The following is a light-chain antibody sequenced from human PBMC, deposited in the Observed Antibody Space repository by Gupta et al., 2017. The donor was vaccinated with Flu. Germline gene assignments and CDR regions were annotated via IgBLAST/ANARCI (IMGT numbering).Light chain of an antibody. Sequence: DIVLTQSPLSLSVTPGQSASISCKSSQSLLHSDGDTYLFWYLQRPGQSPQLLIYELSKRSSGVPDRFTGGGSGTXFTLKIXRVEAEDVGIYYCMQSVQLPATFGXGTRLDIK. CDR2: ELS. V-gene: IGKV2D-29*02. J-gene: IGKJ5*01. CDR3: MQSVQLPAT. CDR1: QSLLHSDGDTY.